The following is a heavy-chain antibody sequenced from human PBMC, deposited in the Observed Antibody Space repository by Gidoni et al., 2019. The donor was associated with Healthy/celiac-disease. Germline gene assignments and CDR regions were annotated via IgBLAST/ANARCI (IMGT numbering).Heavy chain of an antibody. D-gene: IGHD2-21*02. V-gene: IGHV5-51*01. CDR2: IYPGDSDT. CDR3: ARHGCGGDCYSVGGYYYYYYGMDV. Sequence: EVQLVQSGAEVKKPGESLKISCMGSGYSFTSYWIGWVRPMPGKGLDWMGIIYPGDSDTRYSPSFQGQVTISADKSISTAYLQWSSLKASDTAMYYCARHGCGGDCYSVGGYYYYYYGMDVWGQGTTVTVSS. J-gene: IGHJ6*02. CDR1: GYSFTSYW.